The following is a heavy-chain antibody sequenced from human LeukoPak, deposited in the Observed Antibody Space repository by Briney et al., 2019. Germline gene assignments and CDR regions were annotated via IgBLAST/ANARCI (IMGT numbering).Heavy chain of an antibody. CDR2: INHSGST. D-gene: IGHD6-19*01. CDR1: GGSFSGYY. V-gene: IGHV4-34*01. J-gene: IGHJ4*02. CDR3: ARTAVAGAKAVDY. Sequence: ASETLSLTCAVYGGSFSGYYWSWIRQPPGKGLEWIGEINHSGSTNYNPSLKSRVTISVDTSKNQLSLKLSSVTAADTAVYYCARTAVAGAKAVDYWGQGTLVTVSS.